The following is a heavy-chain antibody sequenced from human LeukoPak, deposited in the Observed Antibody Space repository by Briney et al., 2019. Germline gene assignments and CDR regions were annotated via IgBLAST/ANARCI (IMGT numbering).Heavy chain of an antibody. D-gene: IGHD6-19*01. V-gene: IGHV3-23*01. CDR1: GFTFSSYA. J-gene: IGHJ4*02. Sequence: GGSLRLSCAASGFTFSSYAMSWVRQAPGKGLEWVSAISGSGGSTYYADSVKGRFTISRDNSKNTLYLRMNSLRAEDTAVYYCAPRGVAGSFDYWGQGTLVTVSS. CDR2: ISGSGGST. CDR3: APRGVAGSFDY.